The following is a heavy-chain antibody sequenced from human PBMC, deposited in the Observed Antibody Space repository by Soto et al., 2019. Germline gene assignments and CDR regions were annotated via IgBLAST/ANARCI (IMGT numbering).Heavy chain of an antibody. J-gene: IGHJ4*02. CDR1: GFTFSSYE. D-gene: IGHD2-15*01. CDR3: AREYCSGGSCYGIDY. Sequence: GGSLRLSCAASGFTFSSYEMNWVRQAPGKGLEWVSYISSSGSTIYYADSVKGRFTISRDNAKNSLYLQMNSLRAEDTAVYYCAREYCSGGSCYGIDYWGQGTLVTVSS. V-gene: IGHV3-48*03. CDR2: ISSSGSTI.